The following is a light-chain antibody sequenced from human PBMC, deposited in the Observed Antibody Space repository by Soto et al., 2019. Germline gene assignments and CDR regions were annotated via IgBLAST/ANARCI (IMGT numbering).Light chain of an antibody. CDR1: QSVSSSY. V-gene: IGKV3-20*01. CDR3: QQYGSSPIT. CDR2: GAS. Sequence: EIVLTQSPGTLSLSPGERDTLSCRASQSVSSSYLAWYQQKPGQAPRLLIYGASSRATGIPDRFSGSGSGTDFTLTISRLEPEDFAVYYCQQYGSSPITVGQGTRLEIK. J-gene: IGKJ5*01.